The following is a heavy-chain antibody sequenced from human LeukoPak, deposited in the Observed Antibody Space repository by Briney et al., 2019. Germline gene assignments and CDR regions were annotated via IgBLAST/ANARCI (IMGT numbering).Heavy chain of an antibody. J-gene: IGHJ6*02. Sequence: GGSLRLSCAASGFTFSSYGMHWVRQAPGKGLEWVGFIRYDGSNKYYADSVKGRFTISRDNSKNTLYLQMNSLRSEDTAVYYCAKMGYCSSASCFFYYYYYGMDVWGQGTTVTVSS. CDR2: IRYDGSNK. D-gene: IGHD2-2*01. CDR3: AKMGYCSSASCFFYYYYYGMDV. V-gene: IGHV3-30*02. CDR1: GFTFSSYG.